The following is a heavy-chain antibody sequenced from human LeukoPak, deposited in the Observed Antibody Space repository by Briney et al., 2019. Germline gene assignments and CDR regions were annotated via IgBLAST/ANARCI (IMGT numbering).Heavy chain of an antibody. CDR2: IKEDGSET. D-gene: IGHD3-16*01. V-gene: IGHV3-7*01. CDR1: GFTFKKYW. Sequence: GESLRLSCAASGFTFKKYWMNWVRQVPGKGLECLANIKEDGSETYYADSVKGRFTISRDNPKNLLFLQINSLRVEDTAVYYCAKDQGGPGDYWGQGTLVTVSS. J-gene: IGHJ4*02. CDR3: AKDQGGPGDY.